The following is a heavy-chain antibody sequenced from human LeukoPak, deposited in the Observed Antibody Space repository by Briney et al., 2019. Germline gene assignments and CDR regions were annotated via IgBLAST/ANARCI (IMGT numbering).Heavy chain of an antibody. CDR2: ISSSGST. CDR3: ARGPYSYDSSGAFDI. Sequence: PSETLSLTCTVSGDSISSGDYYWSWIRQPAGKGLEWIGRISSSGSTNYNPSLKSRVTISVDTSKNQFSLKLSSAIAADTAVYFCARGPYSYDSSGAFDIWGQGTMVTVSS. J-gene: IGHJ3*02. D-gene: IGHD3-22*01. CDR1: GDSISSGDYY. V-gene: IGHV4-61*02.